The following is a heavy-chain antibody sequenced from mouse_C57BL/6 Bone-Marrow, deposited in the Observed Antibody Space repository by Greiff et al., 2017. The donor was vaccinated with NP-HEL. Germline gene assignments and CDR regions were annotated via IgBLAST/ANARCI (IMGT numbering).Heavy chain of an antibody. CDR3: ARDHYYSNYGIAY. J-gene: IGHJ3*01. V-gene: IGHV5-4*01. CDR1: GFTFSSYA. Sequence: DVQLVESGGGLVKPGGSLKLSCAASGFTFSSYAMSWVRQTPEKRLEWVATISDGGSYTYYPDNVKGRFTISRDNAKNNLYLQMSHLKSEDTAMYYCARDHYYSNYGIAYWGQGTLVTVSA. D-gene: IGHD2-5*01. CDR2: ISDGGSYT.